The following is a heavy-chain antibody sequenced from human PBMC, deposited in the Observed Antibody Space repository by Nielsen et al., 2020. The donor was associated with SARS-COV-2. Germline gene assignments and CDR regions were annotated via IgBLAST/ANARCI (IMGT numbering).Heavy chain of an antibody. CDR3: ARDGGYYYDSSGYPFDY. CDR1: GFTFSSYS. J-gene: IGHJ4*02. CDR2: ISSSSSYI. D-gene: IGHD3-22*01. Sequence: GESLKISCAASGFTFSSYSMNWVRQAPGKGLEWVSSISSSSSYIYYADSVKGRFTISRDNAKNSLYLQMNSLRAEDTAVYYCARDGGYYYDSSGYPFDYWGQGTLVTVSS. V-gene: IGHV3-21*01.